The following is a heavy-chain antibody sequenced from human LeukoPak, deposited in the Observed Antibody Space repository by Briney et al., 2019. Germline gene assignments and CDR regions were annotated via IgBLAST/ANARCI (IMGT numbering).Heavy chain of an antibody. CDR1: GYTFTTYT. D-gene: IGHD3-16*01. J-gene: IGHJ4*02. CDR2: IIPIFGTA. Sequence: SVKASCKASGYTFTTYTMHWVRQAPGQGLEWMGGIIPIFGTANYAQKFQGRVTITADESTSTAYMELSSLRSEDTAVYYCARGPYDYGDYWGQGTLVTVSS. V-gene: IGHV1-69*13. CDR3: ARGPYDYGDY.